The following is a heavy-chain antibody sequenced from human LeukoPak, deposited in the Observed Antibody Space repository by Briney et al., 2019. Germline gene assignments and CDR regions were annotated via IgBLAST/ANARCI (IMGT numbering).Heavy chain of an antibody. CDR3: AGTAILRYFDWLLGPFDY. Sequence: PGGSLRLSCAASGFTVSSNYMSWVRQAPGKGLEWVSVIYSGGSTYYADSVKGRFTISRDNSKNTLYLQMNSLRAEDTAVYYCAGTAILRYFDWLLGPFDYWGQGTLVTVSS. V-gene: IGHV3-53*01. J-gene: IGHJ4*02. CDR1: GFTVSSNY. CDR2: IYSGGST. D-gene: IGHD3-9*01.